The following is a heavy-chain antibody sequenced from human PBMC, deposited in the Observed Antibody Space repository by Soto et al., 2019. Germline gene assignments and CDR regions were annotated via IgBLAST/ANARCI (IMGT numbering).Heavy chain of an antibody. V-gene: IGHV4-59*01. CDR3: ARDAQYAAAMSQRFHYYYGMDV. Sequence: SETLSLTCTVSGGSISSYYWSWIRQPPGKGLEWIGYIYYSGSTNYNPSLKSRVTISVDTSKNQFSLKLSSVTAADTAVYYCARDAQYAAAMSQRFHYYYGMDVWGQGTTVTVSS. D-gene: IGHD2-2*01. CDR2: IYYSGST. J-gene: IGHJ6*02. CDR1: GGSISSYY.